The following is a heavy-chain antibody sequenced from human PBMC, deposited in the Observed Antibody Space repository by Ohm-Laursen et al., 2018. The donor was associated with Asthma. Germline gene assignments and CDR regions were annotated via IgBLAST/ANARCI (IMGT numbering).Heavy chain of an antibody. J-gene: IGHJ6*02. CDR1: GFTFSASA. D-gene: IGHD5-24*01. Sequence: GSLRLSCSAPGFTFSASAVHWVRQASGRGLEWVGRIKSIGNSYATAYAASVKGRFSISRDDSKNTAYLQLNSLKTEDTAVYFCTRRGEDGYPDYAGMDVWGQGTTVTVSS. V-gene: IGHV3-73*01. CDR3: TRRGEDGYPDYAGMDV. CDR2: IKSIGNSYAT.